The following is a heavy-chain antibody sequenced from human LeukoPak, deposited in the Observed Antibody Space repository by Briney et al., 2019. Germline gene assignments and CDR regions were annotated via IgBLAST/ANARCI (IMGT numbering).Heavy chain of an antibody. CDR3: IAFESGRYH. J-gene: IGHJ5*02. D-gene: IGHD2-15*01. V-gene: IGHV3-15*01. CDR2: VKRKSDGGTA. CDR1: GFSFTNAW. Sequence: GGSLRLSCAASGFSFTNAWMNWVRQSPGKGLEWVGRVKRKSDGGTADYAAPVEGRFTISRDDSKNTLYLQINSLKTEDTAIYYCIAFESGRYHWGQGTLVTVSS.